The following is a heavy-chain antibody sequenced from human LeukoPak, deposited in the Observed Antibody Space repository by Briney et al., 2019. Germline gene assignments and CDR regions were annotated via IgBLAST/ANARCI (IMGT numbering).Heavy chain of an antibody. CDR3: ARDNSCSSSSCGNSYMDV. V-gene: IGHV1-2*02. CDR2: INPNSGGT. CDR1: GYTFTGYY. D-gene: IGHD2-15*01. Sequence: ASVNVSCKASGYTFTGYYMHWVRQAPGQGLEWMGWINPNSGGTNYAQEFQGRVTMTRDTSISTAYIDLNRLRSDDTAVYYCARDNSCSSSSCGNSYMDVWGKGTTVTVSS. J-gene: IGHJ6*03.